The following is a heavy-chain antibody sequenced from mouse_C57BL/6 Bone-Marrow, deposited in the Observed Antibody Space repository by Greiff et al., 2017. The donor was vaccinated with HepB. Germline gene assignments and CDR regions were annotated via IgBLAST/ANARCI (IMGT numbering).Heavy chain of an antibody. J-gene: IGHJ3*01. Sequence: VQLQQSGPELVKPGASVKISCKASGYTFTDYYMNWVKQSHGKSLEWIGDINPNNGGTSYNQKFKGKATLTVDKSSSTAYMELRSLTSEDSAVYYCARHGYEVFMFAYWGQGTLVTVSA. V-gene: IGHV1-26*01. CDR2: INPNNGGT. CDR1: GYTFTDYY. D-gene: IGHD2-2*01. CDR3: ARHGYEVFMFAY.